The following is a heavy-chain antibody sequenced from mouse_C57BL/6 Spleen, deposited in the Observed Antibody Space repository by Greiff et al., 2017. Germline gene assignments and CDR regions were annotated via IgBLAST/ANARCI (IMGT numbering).Heavy chain of an antibody. CDR1: GYTFTSYW. J-gene: IGHJ4*01. CDR2: IDPSDSYT. CDR3: ASDSSGYGYYAMDY. D-gene: IGHD3-2*02. Sequence: QVQLQQPGAELVMPGASVKLSCKASGYTFTSYWMHWVKQRPGQGLEWIGEIDPSDSYTNYNQKFKGKSTLTVDKSSSTAYMQLSSLTSEDSAVYYCASDSSGYGYYAMDYWGQGTSVTVSS. V-gene: IGHV1-69*01.